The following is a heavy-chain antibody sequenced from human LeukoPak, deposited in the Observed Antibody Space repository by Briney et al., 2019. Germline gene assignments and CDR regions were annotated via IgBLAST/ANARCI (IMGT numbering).Heavy chain of an antibody. V-gene: IGHV4-34*01. D-gene: IGHD2-2*01. Sequence: PSETLSLTCAVYGGSFSGYYWSWIRQPPGKGLEWIGEINHSGSTNYNPSLKSRITISVDTSKNQFSLKVISVTAADTAVYYCARKASIRGGFHWGQGTLVTVSS. J-gene: IGHJ4*02. CDR2: INHSGST. CDR3: ARKASIRGGFH. CDR1: GGSFSGYY.